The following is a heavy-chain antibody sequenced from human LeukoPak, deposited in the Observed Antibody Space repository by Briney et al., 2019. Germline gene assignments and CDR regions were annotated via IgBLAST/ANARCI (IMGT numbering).Heavy chain of an antibody. CDR1: GFTFDDYT. V-gene: IGHV3-9*03. D-gene: IGHD6-13*01. CDR2: ISRNSGSI. CDR3: AKDIAAVGSWGFDY. J-gene: IGHJ4*02. Sequence: PGRSLRLSCAASGFTFDDYTMHWVRQAPGKGLEWVSGISRNSGSIGYADAVKGRFTISRDNAKNSLYLQMNSLRLEDMALYYCAKDIAAVGSWGFDYWGQGTLVTVSS.